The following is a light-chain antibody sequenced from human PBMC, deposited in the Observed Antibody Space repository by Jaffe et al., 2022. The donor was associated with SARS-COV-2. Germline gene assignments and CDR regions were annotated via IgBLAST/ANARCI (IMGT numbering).Light chain of an antibody. CDR1: SSDVGASHY. CDR2: DVS. CDR3: TSHISTSLVYV. J-gene: IGLJ1*01. Sequence: QSALTQPASVSGSPGQSITISCIGTSSDVGASHYVSWYQQHPGKAPKLMIYDVSTRALGVSNRFSGSKSGNAASLTISGLQAEDEADYFCTSHISTSLVYVLGTGTRVTVL. V-gene: IGLV2-14*01.